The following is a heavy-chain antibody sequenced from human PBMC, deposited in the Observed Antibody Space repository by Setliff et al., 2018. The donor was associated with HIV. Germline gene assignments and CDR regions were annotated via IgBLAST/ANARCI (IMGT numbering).Heavy chain of an antibody. V-gene: IGHV1-69*13. CDR2: VIPIFGST. D-gene: IGHD3-22*01. CDR1: GGTFSNYA. J-gene: IGHJ2*01. Sequence: SVKVSCKASGGTFSNYAISWVRQAPGQGLEWMGGVIPIFGSTTFAQKFQGRVTITADESKDTVEMELSSLTSEDTAVYYCARDDHYYDMGSILSDWFFDVWDRGTLVTVSS. CDR3: ARDDHYYDMGSILSDWFFDV.